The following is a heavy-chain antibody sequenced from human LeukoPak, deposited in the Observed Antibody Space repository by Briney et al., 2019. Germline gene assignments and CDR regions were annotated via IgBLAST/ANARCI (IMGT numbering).Heavy chain of an antibody. CDR3: AREDDSSSWEN. CDR2: INHSGST. V-gene: IGHV4-34*01. Sequence: SETLSLTCAVYGGSFSGYYWSWIRQPPGKGLEWIGEINHSGSTNYNPSLKSRVTISVDTSKNQFSLKLSSVTAADTAVYYCAREDDSSSWENWGQGTLVTVSS. CDR1: GGSFSGYY. J-gene: IGHJ4*02. D-gene: IGHD6-13*01.